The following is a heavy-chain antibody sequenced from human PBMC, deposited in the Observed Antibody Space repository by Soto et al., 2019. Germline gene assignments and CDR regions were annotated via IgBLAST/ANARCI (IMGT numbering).Heavy chain of an antibody. CDR2: IYYSGST. V-gene: IGHV4-59*01. D-gene: IGHD2-2*01. CDR3: ARGTVVVPAALGNWFDP. Sequence: SETLSLTCTVSGGSISSYYWSWIRQPPGKGLEWIGYIYYSGSTNYNPSLKSRVTISVDTSKNQFSLKLSSVTAADTAVYYCARGTVVVPAALGNWFDPWGQGTLVTVSS. J-gene: IGHJ5*02. CDR1: GGSISSYY.